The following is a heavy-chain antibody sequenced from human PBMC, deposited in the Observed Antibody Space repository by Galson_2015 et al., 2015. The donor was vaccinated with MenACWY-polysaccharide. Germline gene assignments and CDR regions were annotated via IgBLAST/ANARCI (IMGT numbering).Heavy chain of an antibody. CDR1: GFTFSSYS. CDR3: VKSGLGDLGTTMVRVVDY. CDR2: ISSSGIYT. D-gene: IGHD3-10*01. V-gene: IGHV3-23*01. Sequence: SLRLSCAASGFTFSSYSMNWVRQAPGQGLQWVSGISSSGIYTYHADSVKGRFTISRDNSRNTLYLQMNSLRVEDTAVYYCVKSGLGDLGTTMVRVVDYWDRGSLATVSS. J-gene: IGHJ4*01.